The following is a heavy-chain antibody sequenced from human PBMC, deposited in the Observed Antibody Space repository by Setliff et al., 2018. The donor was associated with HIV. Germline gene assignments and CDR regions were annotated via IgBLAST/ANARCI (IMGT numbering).Heavy chain of an antibody. D-gene: IGHD3-16*02. CDR2: IYYSGNT. V-gene: IGHV4-59*01. CDR3: ARVTLHYYVWGSYRPPEGAFDI. CDR1: GGSISSYY. Sequence: SETLSLTCTVSGGSISSYYWSRIRQPPGKGLEWIGYIYYSGNTNYNPSLTSRVTISVDMSKNQFSLKLSSVTAADTAVYYCARVTLHYYVWGSYRPPEGAFDIWGQGTMVTVSS. J-gene: IGHJ3*02.